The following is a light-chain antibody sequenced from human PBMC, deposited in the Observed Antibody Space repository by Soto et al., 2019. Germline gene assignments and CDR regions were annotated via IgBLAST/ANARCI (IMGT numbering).Light chain of an antibody. CDR2: GAS. CDR1: QSVSNNY. V-gene: IGKV3-20*01. Sequence: EIVLTQSPGTLSLSPGERATLSCRASQSVSNNYLAWYQQKPGQAPRLLIYGASSRATGIPDRFSGTGSETDFTLTISRLEPEDFAVYYCQQYDNSPIPFGQGTRLE. J-gene: IGKJ5*01. CDR3: QQYDNSPIP.